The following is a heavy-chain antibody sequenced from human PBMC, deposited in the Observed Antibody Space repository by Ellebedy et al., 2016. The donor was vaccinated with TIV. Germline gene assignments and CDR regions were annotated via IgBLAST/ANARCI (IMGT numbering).Heavy chain of an antibody. J-gene: IGHJ4*02. CDR1: GGSISNSGYY. CDR3: ARRTDSGSYYDYFNN. CDR2: IYNTGAT. Sequence: SETLSLTCTVSGGSISNSGYYWGWIRQPPGRRLEWLGSIYNTGATYYNPSLESRVTISLDTSQNQFSLDQTYVTAADTAIYYCARRTDSGSYYDYFNNWGQGTLVTVSS. D-gene: IGHD1-26*01. V-gene: IGHV4-39*01.